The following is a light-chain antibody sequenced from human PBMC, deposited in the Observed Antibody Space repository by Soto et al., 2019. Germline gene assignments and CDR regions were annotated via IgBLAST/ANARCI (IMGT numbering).Light chain of an antibody. CDR3: QQYDSLPPT. CDR1: QDINRY. V-gene: IGKV1-33*01. CDR2: DAA. Sequence: DIQLTQSPSSLSASVGDRVTITCQASQDINRYVNWYQQQLGKAPKLLMFDAATLESGVPSRFSGSGSGTEFNLTISSLQPEDFATYFCQQYDSLPPTFGGGTKVDIQ. J-gene: IGKJ4*01.